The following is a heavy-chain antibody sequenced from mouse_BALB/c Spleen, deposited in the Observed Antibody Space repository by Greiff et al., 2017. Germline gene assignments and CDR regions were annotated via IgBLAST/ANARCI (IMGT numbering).Heavy chain of an antibody. CDR2: IRNKANGYTT. J-gene: IGHJ4*01. V-gene: IGHV7-3*02. CDR3: ARYAYAMDY. D-gene: IGHD2-14*01. CDR1: GFTFTDYY. Sequence: EVQVVESGGGLVQPGGSLRLSCATSGFTFTDYYMSWVRQPPGKALEWLGFIRNKANGYTTEYSASVKGRFTISRDNSQSILYLQMNTLRAEDSATYYCARYAYAMDYWGQGTSVTVSS.